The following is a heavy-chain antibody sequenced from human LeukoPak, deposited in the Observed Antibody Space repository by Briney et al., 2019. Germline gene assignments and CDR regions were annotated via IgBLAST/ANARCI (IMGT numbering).Heavy chain of an antibody. CDR1: GGSISSYY. J-gene: IGHJ4*02. Sequence: SETLSLTCTVSGGSISSYYWSWIRQPAGKGLEWIGRIYTSGSTYYNPSLKSRVTISVDTSKNQFSLRLSSVTAADTAVYYCARQTAAAPAFDYWGQGTLVTVSS. D-gene: IGHD6-13*01. CDR3: ARQTAAAPAFDY. V-gene: IGHV4-4*07. CDR2: IYTSGST.